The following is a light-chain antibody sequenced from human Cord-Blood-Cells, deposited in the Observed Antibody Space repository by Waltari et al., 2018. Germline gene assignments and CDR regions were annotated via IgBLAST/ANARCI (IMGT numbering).Light chain of an antibody. J-gene: IGLJ2*01. CDR3: SSYTSSSTLVV. CDR1: SSDVGGSNY. Sequence: QSALTQPASVSGSPGQSITISCTGTSSDVGGSNYVSWYQQHPGKAPKLMIDDVSNRPSGVSNRVSGSKSGNTASLTISGLQAEDEADYYCSSYTSSSTLVVFGGGTKLTVL. CDR2: DVS. V-gene: IGLV2-14*01.